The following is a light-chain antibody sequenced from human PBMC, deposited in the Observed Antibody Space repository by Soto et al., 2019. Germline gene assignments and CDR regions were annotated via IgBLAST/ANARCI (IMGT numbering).Light chain of an antibody. CDR1: QSVYNSY. CDR2: AAS. CDR3: QQYGSPPHT. Sequence: EIVLTQSPGTLSLSPGERATLSCRASQSVYNSYLAWYQQKPGQTPRLLINAASNRATGVPDRFSGSGSGTDFTLTIGRLEPEDFAVYYCQQYGSPPHTFGQGTKVEI. J-gene: IGKJ2*01. V-gene: IGKV3-20*01.